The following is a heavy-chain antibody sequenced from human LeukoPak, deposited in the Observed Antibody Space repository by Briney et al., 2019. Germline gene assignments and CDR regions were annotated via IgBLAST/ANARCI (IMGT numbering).Heavy chain of an antibody. V-gene: IGHV4-59*01. Sequence: SETLSLTCTVSGASISSYYWSWIRQSPGKGLEWVGYIYYSGSTNYNPSLKRRVTISVDTSKHQFSLKLSSVTAADTAVYYFAIYRLWSDLGYYYYYIDVWGKGTTVTVSS. J-gene: IGHJ6*03. D-gene: IGHD5-18*01. CDR1: GASISSYY. CDR3: AIYRLWSDLGYYYYYIDV. CDR2: IYYSGST.